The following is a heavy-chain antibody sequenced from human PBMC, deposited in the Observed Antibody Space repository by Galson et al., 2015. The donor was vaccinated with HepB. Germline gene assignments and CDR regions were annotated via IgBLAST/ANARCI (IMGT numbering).Heavy chain of an antibody. D-gene: IGHD2-15*01. CDR3: ARGEDLIVVVPATMDY. CDR1: GYTFTGYY. CDR2: INPKSGGT. Sequence: SVKVSCKASGYTFTGYYIQWVRQAPGQGLERVGLINPKSGGTKFAQKFQGRVTMTRDSSISTAYIELRSLRSDDTAIYYCARGEDLIVVVPATMDYWGQGTVVTVSS. V-gene: IGHV1-2*06. J-gene: IGHJ4*02.